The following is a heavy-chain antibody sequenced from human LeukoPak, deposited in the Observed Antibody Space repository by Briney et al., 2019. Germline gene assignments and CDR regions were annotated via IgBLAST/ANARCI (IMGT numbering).Heavy chain of an antibody. CDR1: GYTFTGYH. J-gene: IGHJ4*02. CDR2: INPNSGDT. V-gene: IGHV1-2*06. D-gene: IGHD3-10*01. CDR3: ARERRFGDLLLFDY. Sequence: ASAKVSCKASGYTFTGYHIHWVRQAPGQGLEWMGRINPNSGDTNYPQNFQGRVTMTRDTSGSTSNMELSRLRSDDTAVYYCARERRFGDLLLFDYWGLGTLVTVSS.